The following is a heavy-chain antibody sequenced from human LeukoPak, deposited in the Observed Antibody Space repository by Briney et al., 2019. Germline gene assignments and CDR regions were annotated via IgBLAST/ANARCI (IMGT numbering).Heavy chain of an antibody. V-gene: IGHV4-34*01. CDR3: ARGDTYYYDSSGYYHAFDI. CDR2: INHSGST. D-gene: IGHD3-22*01. Sequence: SETLSLTCAVYGGSFSGYYWSWIRQPPGKGLEWIGEINHSGSTNYNPSLKSRVTISVDTSKNQFSLKLSSVTAADTAVYYSARGDTYYYDSSGYYHAFDIWGQGTMVTVSS. J-gene: IGHJ3*02. CDR1: GGSFSGYY.